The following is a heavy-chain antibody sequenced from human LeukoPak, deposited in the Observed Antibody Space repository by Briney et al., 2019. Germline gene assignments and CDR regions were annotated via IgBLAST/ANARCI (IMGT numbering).Heavy chain of an antibody. CDR2: ISAHNGNT. CDR3: ARGIDSASPPLGTFEI. Sequence: ASVKVSCKASGYTFTSYGITWVRQAPGQGLEWVGWISAHNGNTNYEQKLQGRVTMTRDTSTSTVYMELRSLRSDDTAVYYCARGIDSASPPLGTFEIWGQGTMVTVSS. D-gene: IGHD1-26*01. J-gene: IGHJ3*02. V-gene: IGHV1-18*04. CDR1: GYTFTSYG.